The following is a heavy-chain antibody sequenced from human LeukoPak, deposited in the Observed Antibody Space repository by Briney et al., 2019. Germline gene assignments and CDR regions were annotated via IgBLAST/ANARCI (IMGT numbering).Heavy chain of an antibody. J-gene: IGHJ4*02. CDR1: GGPFSGYY. V-gene: IGHV4-34*01. Sequence: PSETLSLTCAVYGGPFSGYYWSWIRQPPGKGLEWIGEINHSGSTNYNPSLKSRVTISVDTSKNQFSLKLSSVTAADTAVYYCASRGGTGYWGQGTLVTVSS. CDR2: INHSGST. CDR3: ASRGGTGY. D-gene: IGHD1-1*01.